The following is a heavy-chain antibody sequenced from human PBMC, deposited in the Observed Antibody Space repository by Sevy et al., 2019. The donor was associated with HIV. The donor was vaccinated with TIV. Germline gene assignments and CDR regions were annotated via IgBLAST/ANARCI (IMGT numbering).Heavy chain of an antibody. V-gene: IGHV3-49*03. CDR2: IRSKAYGGTT. CDR1: GFTFGDYA. Sequence: GGSLRLSCTASGFTFGDYAMSWFRQAPGEGLEWVGFIRSKAYGGTTEYAASVKGRFTISRDDSKGIAYLQMNSLKTEDTAVYYCTRDLAIMYYDILTGYSDAFDIWGQGTMVTVSS. J-gene: IGHJ3*02. D-gene: IGHD3-9*01. CDR3: TRDLAIMYYDILTGYSDAFDI.